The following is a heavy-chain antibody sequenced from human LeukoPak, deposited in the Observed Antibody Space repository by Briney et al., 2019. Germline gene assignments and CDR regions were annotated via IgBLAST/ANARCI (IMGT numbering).Heavy chain of an antibody. CDR3: ARGGSGEDWFDP. CDR1: GYTFTSYG. D-gene: IGHD3-10*01. Sequence: ASVKVSCTASGYTFTSYGISWVRQATGQGLEWMGWIGAYNGNTNYAQKLQGRVTMTTDTSTSTAYMELRSLRSDDTAVYYCARGGSGEDWFDPWGQGTLVTVSS. J-gene: IGHJ5*02. V-gene: IGHV1-18*01. CDR2: IGAYNGNT.